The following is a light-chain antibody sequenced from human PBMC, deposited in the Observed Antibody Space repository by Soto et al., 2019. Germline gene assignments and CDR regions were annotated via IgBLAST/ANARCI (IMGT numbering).Light chain of an antibody. Sequence: QSALTQPASVSGSPGQSITISCTGTSSDVGGYNYVSWYQHHPDKAPKLMIYDVTNRPSGVSNRFSGSKSGNTASLTISGLQAEDEADYYCSSYSSSSTLAVFGGGTQLTVL. V-gene: IGLV2-14*01. CDR2: DVT. CDR1: SSDVGGYNY. CDR3: SSYSSSSTLAV. J-gene: IGLJ2*01.